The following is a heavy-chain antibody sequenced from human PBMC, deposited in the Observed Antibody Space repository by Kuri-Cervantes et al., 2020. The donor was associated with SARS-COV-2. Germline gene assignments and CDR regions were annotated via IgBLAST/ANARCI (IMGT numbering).Heavy chain of an antibody. CDR3: ARYYYDSRGYVFFDY. V-gene: IGHV4-31*03. J-gene: IGHJ4*02. CDR2: IYSGGTT. Sequence: LRLSCTVSGGSIRSDGHYWSWIRQRPGKGLEWIGYIYSGGTTYYSPSLKSRLTISMDTSKNHFSLKLGAVTAADTAMYYCARYYYDSRGYVFFDYWGRGNPVTVSS. D-gene: IGHD3-22*01. CDR1: GGSIRSDGHY.